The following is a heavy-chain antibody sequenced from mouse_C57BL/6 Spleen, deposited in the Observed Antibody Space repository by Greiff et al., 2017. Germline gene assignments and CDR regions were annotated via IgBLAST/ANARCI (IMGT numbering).Heavy chain of an antibody. Sequence: QVQLQQSGAELVKPGASVKMSCKASGYTFTSYWITWVKQRPGQGLEWIGDIYPGSGSTNYNEKFKSKATLTVDTSSSTAYMPLSSLTSEDSAVYYCARWDSHYYGDYWGQGTTLTVSS. V-gene: IGHV1-55*01. CDR1: GYTFTSYW. CDR2: IYPGSGST. J-gene: IGHJ2*01. CDR3: ARWDSHYYGDY. D-gene: IGHD1-2*01.